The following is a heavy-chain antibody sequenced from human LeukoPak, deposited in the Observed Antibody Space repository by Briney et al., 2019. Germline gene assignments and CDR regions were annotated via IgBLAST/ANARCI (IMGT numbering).Heavy chain of an antibody. J-gene: IGHJ4*02. CDR1: GYTFTGYY. Sequence: GASVKVSCKASGYTFTGYYMHWVRQAPGQGLEWMGWINPNSGVTHYPQKFQGRVTMTRDTSIRTAYMEVSSLRSDDTAVYYCARGQQWLEAFDYWGLGTPVTVSS. V-gene: IGHV1-2*02. CDR3: ARGQQWLEAFDY. CDR2: INPNSGVT. D-gene: IGHD6-19*01.